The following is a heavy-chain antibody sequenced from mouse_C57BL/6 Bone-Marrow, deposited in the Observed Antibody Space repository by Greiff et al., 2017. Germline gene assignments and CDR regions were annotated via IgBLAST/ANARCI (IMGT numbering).Heavy chain of an antibody. CDR2: INPSSGYT. CDR3: ARTMITPYYYAMDY. CDR1: GYTFTSYT. V-gene: IGHV1-4*01. Sequence: QVQLQQSGAELARPGASVKMSCKASGYTFTSYTMHWVKQRPGQGLEWIGYINPSSGYTKYNQKFKDKATLTADKSSSTAYMQLSSLTSEDSAVYYCARTMITPYYYAMDYWGQGTSVTVSS. J-gene: IGHJ4*01. D-gene: IGHD2-4*01.